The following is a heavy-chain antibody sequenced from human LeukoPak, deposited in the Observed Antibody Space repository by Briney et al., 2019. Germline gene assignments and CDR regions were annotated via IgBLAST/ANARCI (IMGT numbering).Heavy chain of an antibody. CDR1: GFTFSRNW. V-gene: IGHV3-7*03. J-gene: IGHJ6*02. CDR3: ARGGGLDV. D-gene: IGHD3-16*01. Sequence: GGSLRLSCAASGFTFSRNWMIWARQAPGKGLEWVASINHNGNVNYYVDSVKGRFTISRDNAKNSLYLQMSNLRAEDTAVYFCARGGGLDVWGQGATVTVSS. CDR2: INHNGNVN.